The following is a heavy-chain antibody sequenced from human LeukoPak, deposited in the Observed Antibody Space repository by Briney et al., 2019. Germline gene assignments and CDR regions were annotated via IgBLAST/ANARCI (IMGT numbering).Heavy chain of an antibody. J-gene: IGHJ5*02. D-gene: IGHD2-2*01. Sequence: SVKVSCKASGGTFSSYAISWVRQAPGQGLEWMGGIIPIFGTPKYAQKFQARATITTDESTSTAYMELSSLRSEDTAVYYCARDRLYCSSTSCSGNWFDPWGQGTLVTVSS. CDR2: IIPIFGTP. CDR3: ARDRLYCSSTSCSGNWFDP. V-gene: IGHV1-69*05. CDR1: GGTFSSYA.